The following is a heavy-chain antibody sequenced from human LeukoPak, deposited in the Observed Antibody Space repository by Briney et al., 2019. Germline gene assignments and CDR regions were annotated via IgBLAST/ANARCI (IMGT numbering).Heavy chain of an antibody. Sequence: SETLSLTCTVSSDSISNNYWSWVRQPPGRGLVWIACIHDTGSTTYNPSLKNRVTISLDASKNQFSLKLTSVTAADTAVYYCARRNPNPRRAVAAETAAWGQGTLVTVSS. V-gene: IGHV4-59*01. CDR2: IHDTGST. CDR3: ARRNPNPRRAVAAETAA. CDR1: SDSISNNY. D-gene: IGHD6-19*01. J-gene: IGHJ5*02.